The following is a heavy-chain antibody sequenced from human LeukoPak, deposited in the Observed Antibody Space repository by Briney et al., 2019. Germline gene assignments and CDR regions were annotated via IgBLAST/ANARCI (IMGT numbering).Heavy chain of an antibody. V-gene: IGHV3-66*01. CDR3: ARRLGYCSSSSCYVAPFDY. D-gene: IGHD2-2*01. Sequence: GGSLRLSCAASGFTVSSNYMSWVRQAPGKGLEWVSLIYSGGSTYYADSVKGRFTISRDNSKDTLYLQMNSLRAEDTAVYYCARRLGYCSSSSCYVAPFDYWGQGTLVTVSS. J-gene: IGHJ4*02. CDR2: IYSGGST. CDR1: GFTVSSNY.